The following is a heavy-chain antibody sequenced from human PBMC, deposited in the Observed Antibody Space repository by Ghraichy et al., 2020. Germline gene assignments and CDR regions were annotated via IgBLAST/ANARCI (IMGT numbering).Heavy chain of an antibody. CDR1: GGSISSDGYS. D-gene: IGHD3-22*01. CDR2: IYHSGSV. J-gene: IGHJ3*02. Sequence: SETLSLTCTVSGGSISSDGYSWSWIRQPPGKGLEWIGFIYHSGSVSYTPSLKSRVTISLDRSKNQFSLKPTSVTAADTAVYFCARVTFYYDTSGEAFDIWGQGTIVTVSS. CDR3: ARVTFYYDTSGEAFDI. V-gene: IGHV4-30-2*01.